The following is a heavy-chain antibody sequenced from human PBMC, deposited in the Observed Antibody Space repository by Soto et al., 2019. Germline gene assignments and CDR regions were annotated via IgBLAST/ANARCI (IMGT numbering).Heavy chain of an antibody. V-gene: IGHV1-3*01. CDR3: ARADCSSTSCYYHYYGMDV. Sequence: ASVKVSCKASGYTFTSYAMHWVRQAPGQRLEWMGWINAGNGNTKYSQKFQGRVTITRDTSASTAYMELSSLRCEDTAVYYCARADCSSTSCYYHYYGMDVWGQGTKVTVSS. CDR1: GYTFTSYA. J-gene: IGHJ6*02. D-gene: IGHD2-2*01. CDR2: INAGNGNT.